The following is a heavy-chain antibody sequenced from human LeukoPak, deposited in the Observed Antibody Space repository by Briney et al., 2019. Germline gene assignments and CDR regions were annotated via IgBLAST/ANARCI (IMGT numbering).Heavy chain of an antibody. V-gene: IGHV1-18*04. CDR1: GYSFTSYA. Sequence: ASVKVSCKASGYSFTSYAINWVRQAPGQGLEWVGWISAYNGNTDYAQKVQGRVTVTTDASTSTAHVELVSLTSDDTAVYYCARDPLRSTWSTYNNAMDVWGQGTTVTVS. J-gene: IGHJ6*02. CDR2: ISAYNGNT. CDR3: ARDPLRSTWSTYNNAMDV. D-gene: IGHD6-13*01.